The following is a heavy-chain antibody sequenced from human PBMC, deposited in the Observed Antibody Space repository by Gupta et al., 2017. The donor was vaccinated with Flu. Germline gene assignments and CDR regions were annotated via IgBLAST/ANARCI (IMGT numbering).Heavy chain of an antibody. J-gene: IGHJ5*02. V-gene: IGHV4-34*01. Sequence: QVQLQQWGAGLLKPSETLSLTCAVYGGSFSGYYWSWIRQPPGKGLEWIGEINHRGSTNYNPSLKSRVTISVDTSKNQFSLKLSSVTAADTAVYYCARGGIDHNWFDPWGQGTLVTVSS. CDR1: GGSFSGYY. CDR3: ARGGIDHNWFDP. CDR2: INHRGST. D-gene: IGHD1-26*01.